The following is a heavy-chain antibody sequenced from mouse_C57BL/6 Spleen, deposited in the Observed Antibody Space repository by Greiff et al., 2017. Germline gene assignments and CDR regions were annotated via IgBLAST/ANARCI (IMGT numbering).Heavy chain of an antibody. CDR3: AKNGPDYNYFDY. CDR2: IWRGGST. D-gene: IGHD2-4*01. Sequence: VKVEESGPGLVQPSQSLSITCTVSGFSLTSYGVHWVRQSPGKGLEWLGVIWRGGSTDYNAAFMSRLSITKDNSKSQVFFKMNSLQADDTAIYYCAKNGPDYNYFDYWGQGTTLTVSS. CDR1: GFSLTSYG. J-gene: IGHJ2*01. V-gene: IGHV2-5*01.